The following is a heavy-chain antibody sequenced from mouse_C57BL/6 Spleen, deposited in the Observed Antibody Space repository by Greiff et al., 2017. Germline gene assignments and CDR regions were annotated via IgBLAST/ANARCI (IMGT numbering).Heavy chain of an antibody. J-gene: IGHJ4*01. CDR3: ARSITTVVATDYAMDY. D-gene: IGHD1-1*01. V-gene: IGHV1-72*01. Sequence: QVQLKQPGAELVKPGASVKLSCKASGYTFTSYWMHWVKQRPGRGLEWIGRIDPNSGGTKYNEKFKSKATLTVDKPSSTAYMQLSSLTSEDSAVYYCARSITTVVATDYAMDYWGQGTSVTVSS. CDR2: IDPNSGGT. CDR1: GYTFTSYW.